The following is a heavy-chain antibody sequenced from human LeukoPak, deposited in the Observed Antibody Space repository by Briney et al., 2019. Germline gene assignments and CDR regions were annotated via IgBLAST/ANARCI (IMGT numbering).Heavy chain of an antibody. Sequence: GGSLRLSCAASGFTFSSYWMSWVRQAPGKGLEWVANIKQDGSEKYYVDSVKGRFTISRDNAKNSLYLQMNSLRAEDTAVYYCARASGPRSSYYMDVWGKGTTVTVSS. J-gene: IGHJ6*03. CDR1: GFTFSSYW. D-gene: IGHD6-6*01. CDR2: IKQDGSEK. CDR3: ARASGPRSSYYMDV. V-gene: IGHV3-7*01.